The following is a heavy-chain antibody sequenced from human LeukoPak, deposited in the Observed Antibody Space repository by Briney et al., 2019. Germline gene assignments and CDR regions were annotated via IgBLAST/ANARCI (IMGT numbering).Heavy chain of an antibody. J-gene: IGHJ3*01. CDR2: ISSTGST. CDR3: ARVLVPGVLGAFDF. D-gene: IGHD3-3*02. CDR1: GGSISGYY. V-gene: IGHV4-4*07. Sequence: SETLSLTCTVSGGSISGYYWSWIRQPAGKGLEWIGRISSTGSTNYNPSLKSRVTMSVDTSRNQFSLMLSSVTAADTAVYYCARVLVPGVLGAFDFWGQGTTVTVSS.